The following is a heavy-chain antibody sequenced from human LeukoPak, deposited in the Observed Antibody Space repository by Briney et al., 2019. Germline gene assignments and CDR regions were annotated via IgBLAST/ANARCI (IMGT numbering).Heavy chain of an antibody. CDR3: AGAITTGIILRVYFDY. J-gene: IGHJ4*02. Sequence: SETLSLTCTVSGGSISSSSYYWGWIRQPLGKGLEWIGSIYYSGSTNYNPSLKSRVTISVDTSKNQFSLKLSSVTAADTAVYYCAGAITTGIILRVYFDYWGQGTLVTVSS. CDR1: GGSISSSSYY. V-gene: IGHV4-39*07. D-gene: IGHD1-1*01. CDR2: IYYSGST.